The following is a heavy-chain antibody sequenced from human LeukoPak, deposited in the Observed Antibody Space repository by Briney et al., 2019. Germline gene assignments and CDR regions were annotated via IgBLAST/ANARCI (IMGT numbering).Heavy chain of an antibody. Sequence: PGGSLRLSCAASGFTFSSFAMTWIRQSPGKGLEWVSAVSASGTDTFHADSVKGRFTISRDNSKNTLYLQMNSLRAEDTAVYYCAKGEGSSGWSVYYYYYYMDVWGKGTTVTVSS. CDR1: GFTFSSFA. J-gene: IGHJ6*03. D-gene: IGHD6-19*01. V-gene: IGHV3-23*01. CDR2: VSASGTDT. CDR3: AKGEGSSGWSVYYYYYYMDV.